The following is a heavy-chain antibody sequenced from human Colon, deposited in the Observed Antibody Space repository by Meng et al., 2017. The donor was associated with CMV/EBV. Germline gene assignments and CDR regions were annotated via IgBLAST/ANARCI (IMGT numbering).Heavy chain of an antibody. CDR1: GSVSSCSFP. J-gene: IGHJ4*01. CDR3: AREDSLVRGARGYFDF. Sequence: GSVSSCSFPWAWIRQPPGKGLEWIGTSNYSGTPYYNPSLKSRVTISVDTSKNQFSLNVTSVTAADTALYYCAREDSLVRGARGYFDFWGQGALVTVSS. CDR2: SNYSGTP. D-gene: IGHD3-10*01. V-gene: IGHV4-39*07.